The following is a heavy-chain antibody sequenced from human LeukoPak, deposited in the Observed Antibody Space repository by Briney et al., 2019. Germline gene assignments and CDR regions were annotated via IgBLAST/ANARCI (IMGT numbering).Heavy chain of an antibody. J-gene: IGHJ4*02. CDR3: ARSRFTTSSFDY. CDR2: INSDESVT. V-gene: IGHV3-74*03. D-gene: IGHD2-2*01. CDR1: GFTFSSSW. Sequence: GGSLRLSCAASGFTFSSSWMQWVRQAPGQGLVWVSRINSDESVTTYTNSVKGRFTISRDNAKNTLYLQMNSLRAEDTAMYYCARSRFTTSSFDYWGQGTLVTVSS.